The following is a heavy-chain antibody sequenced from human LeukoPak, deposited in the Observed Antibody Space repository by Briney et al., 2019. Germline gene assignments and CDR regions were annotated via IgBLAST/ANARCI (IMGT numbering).Heavy chain of an antibody. CDR3: ARGPPYYYDSSGYPPFDP. J-gene: IGHJ5*02. CDR1: GYTFTSYA. Sequence: ASVKVSCKASGYTFTSYAMNWVRQAPGQGLEWMGWINTNTGNPTYAQGFTGRFVFSLDTSVSTAYLQISSLKAEDTAVYYCARGPPYYYDSSGYPPFDPWGQGTLVTVSS. CDR2: INTNTGNP. V-gene: IGHV7-4-1*02. D-gene: IGHD3-22*01.